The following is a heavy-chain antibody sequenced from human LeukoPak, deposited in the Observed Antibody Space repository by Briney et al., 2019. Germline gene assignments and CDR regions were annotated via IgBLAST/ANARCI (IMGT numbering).Heavy chain of an antibody. CDR3: ARDAEMATTYYFDY. J-gene: IGHJ4*02. Sequence: GGSLRLSCAASGSTFSSYEMNWVRQAPGKGLEWVSAISGSGGSTYYADSVKGRFTISRDNSKNTLYLQMNSLRPEDTAVYYCARDAEMATTYYFDYWGQGTLVTVSS. D-gene: IGHD5-24*01. CDR1: GSTFSSYE. V-gene: IGHV3-23*01. CDR2: ISGSGGST.